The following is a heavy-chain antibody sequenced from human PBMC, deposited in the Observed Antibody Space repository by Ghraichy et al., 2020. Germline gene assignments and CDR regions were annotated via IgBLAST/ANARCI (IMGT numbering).Heavy chain of an antibody. D-gene: IGHD4-23*01. J-gene: IGHJ4*02. CDR3: ARPTISYGGNPRY. Sequence: SYISSSGYTLSYADSVKGRFTISRDNAKNSLYLELNSLRAEDTAVYYCARPTISYGGNPRYWGQGTLVTVYS. CDR2: ISSSGYTL. V-gene: IGHV3-11*01.